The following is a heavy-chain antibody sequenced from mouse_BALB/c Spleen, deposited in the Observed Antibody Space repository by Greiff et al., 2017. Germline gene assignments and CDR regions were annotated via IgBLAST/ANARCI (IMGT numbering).Heavy chain of an antibody. Sequence: QVQLQQSGPELVKPGASVKISCKASGYAFSSSWMNWVKQRPGQGLEWIGRIYPGDGDTNYNGKFKGKATLTADKSSSTAYMQLSSLTSVDSAVYFCARWRGAYWGQGTLVTVSA. CDR1: GYAFSSSW. CDR2: IYPGDGDT. J-gene: IGHJ3*01. V-gene: IGHV1-82*01. CDR3: ARWRGAY.